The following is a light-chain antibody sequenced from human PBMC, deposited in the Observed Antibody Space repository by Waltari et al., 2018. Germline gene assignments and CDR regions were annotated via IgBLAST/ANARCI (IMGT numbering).Light chain of an antibody. V-gene: IGKV4-1*01. Sequence: DIVMNQSPDSLAVSLGEGATINCKSSQSVLYTSNNMNYLAWYQQRPGKPPKLLIYWASTRESGVPDRFSGSGSGTDFTLTISSLQAEDVALYYCQQYYSTPFTFGPGTKVEIK. J-gene: IGKJ3*01. CDR2: WAS. CDR3: QQYYSTPFT. CDR1: QSVLYTSNNMNY.